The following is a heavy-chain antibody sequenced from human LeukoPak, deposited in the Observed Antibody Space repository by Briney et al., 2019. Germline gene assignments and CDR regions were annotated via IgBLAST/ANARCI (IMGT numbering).Heavy chain of an antibody. V-gene: IGHV4-59*01. CDR1: DDSITMYY. D-gene: IGHD3-16*01. CDR2: VDHTGST. Sequence: SETLSLTCSVSDDSITMYYWTWIRQPPGKGLEWIGYVDHTGSTNFNPSLNGRVSISRDTTKNLFSLRLGSVTAADTAVFYCARDGKRTSMITSGGARPHYFDYWGQGALVTVSS. CDR3: ARDGKRTSMITSGGARPHYFDY. J-gene: IGHJ4*02.